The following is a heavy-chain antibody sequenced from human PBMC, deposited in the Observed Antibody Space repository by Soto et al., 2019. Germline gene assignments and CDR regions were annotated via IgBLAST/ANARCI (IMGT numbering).Heavy chain of an antibody. V-gene: IGHV3-23*01. CDR1: GFIFSNYP. CDR2: VSPSGSNT. CDR3: AKRDNSGWYSHDY. Sequence: EVQLLESGGGLVQPGGSLRLSCAVSGFIFSNYPMSWVRQAPGKGLEWVSSVSPSGSNTYYADSVKGRFTMSRDNSENRLHLQMNSLRAEDTAVYFCAKRDNSGWYSHDYWGQGTLVTVSS. D-gene: IGHD6-19*01. J-gene: IGHJ4*02.